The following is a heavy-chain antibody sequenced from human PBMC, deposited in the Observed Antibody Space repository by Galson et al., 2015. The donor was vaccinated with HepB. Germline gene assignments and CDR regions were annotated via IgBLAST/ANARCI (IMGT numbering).Heavy chain of an antibody. CDR3: ARVDGAAAGRTDYYYYGMDV. CDR1: GFTFSSYG. D-gene: IGHD6-13*01. J-gene: IGHJ6*02. V-gene: IGHV3-33*01. Sequence: SLRLSCAASGFTFSSYGMHWVRQAPGKGLEWVAVIWYDGSNKYYADSVKGRFTISRDNSKNTLYLQMNSLRAEDTAVYYCARVDGAAAGRTDYYYYGMDVWGQGTTVTVSS. CDR2: IWYDGSNK.